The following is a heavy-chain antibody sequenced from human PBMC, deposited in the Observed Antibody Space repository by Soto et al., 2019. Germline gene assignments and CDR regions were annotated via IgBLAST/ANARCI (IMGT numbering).Heavy chain of an antibody. CDR1: GFTFSSYG. D-gene: IGHD1-1*01. CDR2: ISYDGSNK. J-gene: IGHJ6*02. Sequence: PGGSLRLSCAVSGFTFSSYGMHWVRQAPGKGLEWVAVISYDGSNKYYADSVKGRFTISRDNSKNTLYLQMNSLRAEDTAVYYCATDRRSTYYYYGMDFWGQGTTVTVSS. CDR3: ATDRRSTYYYYGMDF. V-gene: IGHV3-30*03.